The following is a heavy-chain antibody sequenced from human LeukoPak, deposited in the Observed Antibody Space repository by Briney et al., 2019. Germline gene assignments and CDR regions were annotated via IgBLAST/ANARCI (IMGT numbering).Heavy chain of an antibody. V-gene: IGHV4-39*07. CDR3: ATRGGGRGIAAAGDFDY. D-gene: IGHD6-13*01. CDR1: GGSISSSSYY. Sequence: PSETLSLTCTVSGGSISSSSYYWGWIRQPPGKGLEWIGSIYYSGSTYYNPSLKSRVTISVDTSKNQFSLKLSSVTAADTAVYYGATRGGGRGIAAAGDFDYWGQGILVTVSS. CDR2: IYYSGST. J-gene: IGHJ4*02.